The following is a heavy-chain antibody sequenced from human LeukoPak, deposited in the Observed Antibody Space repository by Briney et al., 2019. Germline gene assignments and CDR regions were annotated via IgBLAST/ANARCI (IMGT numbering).Heavy chain of an antibody. CDR1: GGSISSSSYY. V-gene: IGHV4-39*07. J-gene: IGHJ5*02. D-gene: IGHD2-2*01. CDR3: ARDNSYCTSTTCYYNWFDP. Sequence: PSETLSLTCTVSGGSISSSSYYWGWIRQPPGKGLEWIGSIYYTGSTYYNPSLKSRVTISLDTSKNQFSLKLSSVTAADTAVYYCARDNSYCTSTTCYYNWFDPWGQGTLVTVSS. CDR2: IYYTGST.